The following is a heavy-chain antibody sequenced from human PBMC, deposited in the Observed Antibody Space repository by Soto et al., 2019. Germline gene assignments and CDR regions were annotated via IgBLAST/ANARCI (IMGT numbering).Heavy chain of an antibody. V-gene: IGHV4-30-2*01. CDR3: ARVTDV. J-gene: IGHJ6*02. CDR2: IYHSGST. Sequence: SETLSLTCAVSGGSISSGGYSWGWIRQPPGKGLERIGYIYHSGSTYYNPSLKSRVTISVDRSKNQFSLKLSFVTAADTAVYYCARVTDVWGQGTTVTVSS. CDR1: GGSISSGGYS.